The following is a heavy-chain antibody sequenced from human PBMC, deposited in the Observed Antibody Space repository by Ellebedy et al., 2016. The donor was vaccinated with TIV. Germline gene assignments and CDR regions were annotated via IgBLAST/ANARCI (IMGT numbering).Heavy chain of an antibody. CDR1: GFTFSDSA. CDR3: AKEYYDVLRRYYTGGFDD. J-gene: IGHJ4*02. CDR2: ITADGGST. D-gene: IGHD3-3*01. V-gene: IGHV3-43*02. Sequence: PGGSLRLSCAASGFTFSDSAMHWVRQAPGKGLEWVALITADGGSTYYADSLKGRFTISRDNSKNDVFLQMHSLRPEDTALYYCAKEYYDVLRRYYTGGFDDWGQGTLVTVTS.